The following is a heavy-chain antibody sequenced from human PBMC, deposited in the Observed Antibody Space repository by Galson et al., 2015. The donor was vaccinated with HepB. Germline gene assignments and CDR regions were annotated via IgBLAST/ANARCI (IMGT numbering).Heavy chain of an antibody. J-gene: IGHJ3*02. D-gene: IGHD5-12*01. V-gene: IGHV2-70*04. CDR3: ARSLPRGSNAFDI. CDR1: GFSLSTSGMR. CDR2: IDWDDDK. Sequence: PALVKPTQTLTLTCTFSGFSLSTSGMRVSWIRQPPGKALEWLARIDWDDDKFYSTSLKTRLTISKDTSKNQVVLTMTNMDPVDTATYYCARSLPRGSNAFDIWGQGTMVTVSS.